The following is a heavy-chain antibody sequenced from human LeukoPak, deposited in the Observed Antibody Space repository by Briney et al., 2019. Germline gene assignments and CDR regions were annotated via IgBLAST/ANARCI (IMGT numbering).Heavy chain of an antibody. Sequence: GGSLRLSCAASGFTFSTYWMHWVRQAPGKGLVWVSCVNTAGSSTSYADSVKGRFTISRDNAKNTLYLQMNSLRAEDTAMYYCVGGMGGHFDYWGQGTLVTVSS. V-gene: IGHV3-74*01. CDR1: GFTFSTYW. CDR2: VNTAGSST. J-gene: IGHJ4*02. D-gene: IGHD3-16*01. CDR3: VGGMGGHFDY.